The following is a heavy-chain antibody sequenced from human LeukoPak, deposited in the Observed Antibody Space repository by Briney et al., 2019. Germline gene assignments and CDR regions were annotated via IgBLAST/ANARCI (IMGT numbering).Heavy chain of an antibody. J-gene: IGHJ3*02. CDR2: IIPIFGTA. CDR3: ASGGVGEIVVVPAAMGSAFDI. V-gene: IGHV1-69*13. D-gene: IGHD2-2*01. CDR1: GGTFSSYA. Sequence: ASVKVSCKASGGTFSSYAISWVRQAPGQGLEWMGGIIPIFGTADYAQKFQGRVTITADEFTSTAYMELSSLRSEDTAVYYCASGGVGEIVVVPAAMGSAFDIWGQGTMVTVSS.